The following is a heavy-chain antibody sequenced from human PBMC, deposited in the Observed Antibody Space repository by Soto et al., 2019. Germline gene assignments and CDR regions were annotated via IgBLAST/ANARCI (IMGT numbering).Heavy chain of an antibody. CDR2: ISAYNGNT. J-gene: IGHJ4*02. Sequence: ASVKVSCKASGYTFTSYGISWARQAPGQGLEWMGWISAYNGNTKYAQKLQGRVTMTTDISTSIAYMELRSLRFDDTAVYYCARSPRHPYDYWGQGTLVTVSS. CDR1: GYTFTSYG. D-gene: IGHD6-6*01. V-gene: IGHV1-18*01. CDR3: ARSPRHPYDY.